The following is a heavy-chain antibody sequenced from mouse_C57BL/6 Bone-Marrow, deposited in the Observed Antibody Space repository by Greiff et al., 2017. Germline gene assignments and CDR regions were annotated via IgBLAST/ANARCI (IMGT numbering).Heavy chain of an antibody. Sequence: VQLVESGAELVKPGASVKISCKASGYAFSSYWMNWVKQRPGKGLEWIGQIYPGDGDTNYNGKFKGKATLTADKSSSTAYMQLSSLTSEDSAVYFCARRKGLRRYYFDYWGQGTTLTVSS. V-gene: IGHV1-80*01. J-gene: IGHJ2*01. CDR2: IYPGDGDT. D-gene: IGHD2-4*01. CDR1: GYAFSSYW. CDR3: ARRKGLRRYYFDY.